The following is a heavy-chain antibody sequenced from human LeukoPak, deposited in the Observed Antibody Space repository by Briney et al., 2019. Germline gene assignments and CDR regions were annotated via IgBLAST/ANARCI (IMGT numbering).Heavy chain of an antibody. CDR1: GFTFSDHY. Sequence: GGSLRLSCAVSGFTFSDHYMDWVRQAPGKGLEWVGRTRNKANTYTTEYAASVKGRFTISRDDSKNSLYLQMNSLETEDTAVYYCAREHYYGSGSYYNDGIYYFDYWGQGTLVTVSS. CDR3: AREHYYGSGSYYNDGIYYFDY. CDR2: TRNKANTYTT. V-gene: IGHV3-72*01. J-gene: IGHJ4*02. D-gene: IGHD3-10*01.